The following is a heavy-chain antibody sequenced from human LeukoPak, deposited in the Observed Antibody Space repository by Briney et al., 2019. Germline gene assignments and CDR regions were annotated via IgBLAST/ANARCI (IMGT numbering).Heavy chain of an antibody. D-gene: IGHD6-13*01. CDR1: GYTFTSYG. V-gene: IGHV1-18*01. CDR2: ISAYNGNT. CDR3: ARGLRYSSSWYYLFDY. Sequence: GASVKVSCKASGYTFTSYGISWVRQAPGQGLEWMGWISAYNGNTNYAQKLQGRVTMTTDTSTSTAYMELRSLRSDDTAVYYCARGLRYSSSWYYLFDYWGQGTLVTVSS. J-gene: IGHJ4*02.